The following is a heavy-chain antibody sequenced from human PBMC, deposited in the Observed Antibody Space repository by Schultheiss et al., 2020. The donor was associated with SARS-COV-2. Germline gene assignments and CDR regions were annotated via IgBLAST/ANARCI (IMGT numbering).Heavy chain of an antibody. V-gene: IGHV4-31*03. CDR3: ARDRDIVVVPAAPKGILTDPEYWYFDL. D-gene: IGHD2-2*01. CDR1: GGSISSGGYY. CDR2: IYYSGST. J-gene: IGHJ2*01. Sequence: SQTLSLTCTVSGGSISSGGYYWSWIRQHPGKGLEWIGYIYYSGSTYYNPSLKSRVTISVDTSKNQFSLKLSSVTAADTAVYYCARDRDIVVVPAAPKGILTDPEYWYFDLWGRGTLVTVSS.